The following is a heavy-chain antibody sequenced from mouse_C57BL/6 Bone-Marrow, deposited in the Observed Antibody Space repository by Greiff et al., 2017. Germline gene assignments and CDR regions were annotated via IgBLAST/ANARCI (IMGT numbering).Heavy chain of an antibody. CDR3: ARGVWFAY. Sequence: EVKLQESGPELVKPGASVKISCKASGYSFTGYYMNWVKQSPEKSLEWIGEINPSTGGTTYNQKFKAKATLTVDKSSSTAYMQIKSLTSEDSAVYYCARGVWFAYWGQGTLVTVSA. J-gene: IGHJ3*01. CDR1: GYSFTGYY. CDR2: INPSTGGT. V-gene: IGHV1-42*01.